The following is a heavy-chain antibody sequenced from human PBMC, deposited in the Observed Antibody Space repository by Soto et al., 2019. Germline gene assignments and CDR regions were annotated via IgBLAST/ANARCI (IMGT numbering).Heavy chain of an antibody. V-gene: IGHV3-30*03. CDR2: ISRDGGTK. D-gene: IGHD2-8*02. CDR1: GFTVSTYG. Sequence: QVQLVESGGGVVQPGRSLRLSCAVSGFTVSTYGMHWVRQAPGKGLEWVAVISRDGGTKYYADSVKGRFTISRDSSRNTLFLEMNSLRGDDVAVYYCTGEVSSGYWGQGTLVTVSS. J-gene: IGHJ4*02. CDR3: TGEVSSGY.